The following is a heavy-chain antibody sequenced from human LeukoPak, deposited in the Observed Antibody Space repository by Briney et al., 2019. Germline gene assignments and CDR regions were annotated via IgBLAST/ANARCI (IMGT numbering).Heavy chain of an antibody. J-gene: IGHJ5*02. CDR2: INHSGST. CDR1: GVSFSGYY. Sequence: SETPSLTCAVYGVSFSGYYWSWIRQPPGKGLGWIGEINHSGSTNYNPSLKSRVTISVDTSKNQFSLKLSSVTAADTAVYYCARGRYRSSTSCYGTYRYNWNYFGWFDPWGQGTLVTVSS. D-gene: IGHD2-2*01. CDR3: ARGRYRSSTSCYGTYRYNWNYFGWFDP. V-gene: IGHV4-34*01.